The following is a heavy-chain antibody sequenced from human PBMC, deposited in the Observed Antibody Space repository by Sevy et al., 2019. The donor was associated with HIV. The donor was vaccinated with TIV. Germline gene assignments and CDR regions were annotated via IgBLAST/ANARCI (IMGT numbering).Heavy chain of an antibody. D-gene: IGHD1-1*01. CDR1: GFTFDDYA. J-gene: IGHJ3*02. Sequence: GGSLILSCAASGFTFDDYAMHWVRQAPGKGLEWVSGISWNSGSIGYADSVKGRFTISRDNAKNSLYLQMNSLRAEDTALYYCAKDPGGLTTGSPKGAFDIWGQGTMVTVSS. CDR3: AKDPGGLTTGSPKGAFDI. V-gene: IGHV3-9*01. CDR2: ISWNSGSI.